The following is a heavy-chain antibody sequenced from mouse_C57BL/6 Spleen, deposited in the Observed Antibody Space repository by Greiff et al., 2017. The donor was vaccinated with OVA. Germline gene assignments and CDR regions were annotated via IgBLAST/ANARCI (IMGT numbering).Heavy chain of an antibody. Sequence: EVQRVESEGGLVQPGSSMKLSCTASGFTFSDYYMAWVRQVPEKGLEWVANINYDGSSTYYLDSLKSRFIISRDNAKNILYLQMSSLKSEDTATYYCARVVADAMDYWGQGTSVTVSS. V-gene: IGHV5-16*01. J-gene: IGHJ4*01. CDR3: ARVVADAMDY. CDR2: INYDGSST. CDR1: GFTFSDYY. D-gene: IGHD1-1*01.